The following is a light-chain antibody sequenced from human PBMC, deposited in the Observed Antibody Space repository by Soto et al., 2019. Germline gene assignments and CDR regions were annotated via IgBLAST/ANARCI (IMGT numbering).Light chain of an antibody. CDR2: AAS. J-gene: IGKJ3*01. CDR3: QQLNSYPPF. Sequence: DIQLTQSPSFLSASVGDRVTITCRASQGISSYLAWYQQKPGKAPKLLIYAASTLQSGVPSRFSGSGSGTEFTLTISSLQPEDSATYYCQQLNSYPPFFGPGTKVDIK. CDR1: QGISSY. V-gene: IGKV1-9*01.